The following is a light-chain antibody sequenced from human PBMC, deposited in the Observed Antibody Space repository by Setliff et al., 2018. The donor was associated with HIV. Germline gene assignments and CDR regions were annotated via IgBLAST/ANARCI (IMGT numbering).Light chain of an antibody. V-gene: IGLV2-14*03. Sequence: QSALAQPASVSGSPGQSITISCTGTSSDIAIYNFVSWYQHHPGKAPKLIIYDVSNRPSGVSNRFSGSKSGNTASLTISGLQAEDEADYYCRSYTSSSTLVFGTGTKGTVL. CDR2: DVS. CDR1: SSDIAIYNF. CDR3: RSYTSSSTLV. J-gene: IGLJ1*01.